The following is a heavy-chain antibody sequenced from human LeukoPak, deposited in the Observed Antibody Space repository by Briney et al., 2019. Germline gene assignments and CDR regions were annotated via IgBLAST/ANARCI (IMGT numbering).Heavy chain of an antibody. D-gene: IGHD6-13*01. CDR3: AKEEYSSSGTDWFDP. V-gene: IGHV3-23*01. Sequence: SGGSLRLSCAASGFTFSSYAMSWVRQAPGKGLEWVSAISGSGGSTYYADSVKGQFTISRDNSKNTLYLQMNSLRAEDTAVYYCAKEEYSSSGTDWFDPWGQGTLVTVPS. J-gene: IGHJ5*02. CDR2: ISGSGGST. CDR1: GFTFSSYA.